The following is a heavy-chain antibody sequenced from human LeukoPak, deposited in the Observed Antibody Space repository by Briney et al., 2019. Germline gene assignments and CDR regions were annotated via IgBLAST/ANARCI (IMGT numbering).Heavy chain of an antibody. CDR3: ARQLWLEPYYFDY. D-gene: IGHD5-18*01. J-gene: IGHJ4*02. CDR1: GGSISSGSYY. V-gene: IGHV4-61*02. CDR2: IYTSGST. Sequence: RTSQTLSLTCTVSGGSISSGSYYWRWIRQPAGKGLEWIGRIYTSGSTNYNPSLKSRVTISVDTSKNQFSLKLSSVTAADTAVYYCARQLWLEPYYFDYWGQGTLVTVSS.